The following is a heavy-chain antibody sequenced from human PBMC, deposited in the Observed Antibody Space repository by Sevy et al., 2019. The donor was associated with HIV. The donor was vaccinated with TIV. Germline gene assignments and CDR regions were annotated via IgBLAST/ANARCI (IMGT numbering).Heavy chain of an antibody. V-gene: IGHV1-2*02. J-gene: IGHJ6*02. CDR3: ARAYCTNGVCYTGGYYGMHV. Sequence: ASVKVSCKASGYTFTGYYMHWVRQAPGQGLEWMGWINPNSGGTNYAQKFQGRVTMTRDTSISTAYMELSRLRSDDTAVYYCARAYCTNGVCYTGGYYGMHVWGQGTTVTVSS. CDR2: INPNSGGT. CDR1: GYTFTGYY. D-gene: IGHD2-8*01.